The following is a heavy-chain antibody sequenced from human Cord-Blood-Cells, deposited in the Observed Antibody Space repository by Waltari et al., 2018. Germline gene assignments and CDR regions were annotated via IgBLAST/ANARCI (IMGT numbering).Heavy chain of an antibody. CDR1: GGSISSSSYY. CDR2: IYYSGST. Sequence: QLQLQESGPGLVKPSETLSLTCTVSGGSISSSSYYWGWIRQPPGKGLEWIGSIYYSGSTYYNPSLKSRVTISVDTSKNQFSLKLSSVTAADTAVYYRARPEGGSAGCFDLWGRGTLVTVSS. V-gene: IGHV4-39*01. J-gene: IGHJ2*01. D-gene: IGHD3-16*01. CDR3: ARPEGGSAGCFDL.